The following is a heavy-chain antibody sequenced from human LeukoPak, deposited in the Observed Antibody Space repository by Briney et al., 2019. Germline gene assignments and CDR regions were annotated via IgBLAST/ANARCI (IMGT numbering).Heavy chain of an antibody. CDR1: GFTFSSYA. V-gene: IGHV3-23*01. D-gene: IGHD6-19*01. CDR3: AKSWCDESGYSSGWYLPYYYYYGMDV. J-gene: IGHJ6*02. CDR2: ISGSGGST. Sequence: PGRSLRLSCAASGFTFSSYAMSWVRQAPGKGLEWVSAISGSGGSTYYADSVKGRFTISRDNSKNTLYLQMNSLRAEDTAVYYCAKSWCDESGYSSGWYLPYYYYYGMDVWGQGTTVTVSS.